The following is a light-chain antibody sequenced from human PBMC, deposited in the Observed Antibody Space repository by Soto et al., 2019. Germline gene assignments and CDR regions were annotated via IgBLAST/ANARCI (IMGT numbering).Light chain of an antibody. CDR2: EVS. J-gene: IGLJ3*02. V-gene: IGLV2-14*01. CDR3: SSYTSATTWV. CDR1: STDVGGYDH. Sequence: QPVLTQPASVSESPGQSITISCIGTSTDVGGYDHVSWYQQHPGKAPKVIISEVSNRPSGVSTRFSGSKSGNTASLTISGLQTEDEADYYCSSYTSATTWVFGGGTKLTVL.